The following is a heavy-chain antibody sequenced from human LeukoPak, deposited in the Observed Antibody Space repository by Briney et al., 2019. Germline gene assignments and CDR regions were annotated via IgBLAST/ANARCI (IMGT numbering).Heavy chain of an antibody. D-gene: IGHD3-10*01. CDR3: ARGLVVRGATTYNWFDP. J-gene: IGHJ5*02. CDR1: GYTFTSYG. V-gene: IGHV1-18*01. CDR2: ISAYNGNT. Sequence: ASVKVSCKASGYTFTSYGISWVRQAPGQGLAWMGWISAYNGNTNYAQKLQGRVTMTTDTSTSTAYMELRSLRSDDTAVYYCARGLVVRGATTYNWFDPWGQGTLVTVSS.